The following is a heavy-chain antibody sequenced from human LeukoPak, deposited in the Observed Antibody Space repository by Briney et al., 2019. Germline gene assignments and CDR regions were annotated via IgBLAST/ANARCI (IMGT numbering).Heavy chain of an antibody. CDR2: INHSGST. Sequence: SETLSLTCAVYGGSFSGYYWSWIRQPPGKGREWIGEINHSGSTNYNPSLKGRVTISVDTSKNQFSLKLSSVTAADTAVYYCASVDSYVNWFDPWGQGTLVTVSS. CDR3: ASVDSYVNWFDP. J-gene: IGHJ5*02. CDR1: GGSFSGYY. V-gene: IGHV4-34*01. D-gene: IGHD5-18*01.